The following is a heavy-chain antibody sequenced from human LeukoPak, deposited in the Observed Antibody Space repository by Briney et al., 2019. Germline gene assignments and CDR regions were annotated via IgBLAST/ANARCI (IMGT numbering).Heavy chain of an antibody. D-gene: IGHD1-1*01. V-gene: IGHV3-7*01. J-gene: IGHJ3*02. CDR3: LRHSVEREKWRAFDI. Sequence: PGGSLRLSCAASGFTFSSYWMSWVRQAPGKGLEWVANIKQDGSEKNYGESVKGRFTISRDNAKNSLFLDLKSLRVGDTAVYYCLRHSVEREKWRAFDIWGQGTVVTVSS. CDR1: GFTFSSYW. CDR2: IKQDGSEK.